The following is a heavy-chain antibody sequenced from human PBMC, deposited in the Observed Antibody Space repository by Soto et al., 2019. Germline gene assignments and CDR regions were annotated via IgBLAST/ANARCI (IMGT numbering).Heavy chain of an antibody. D-gene: IGHD2-2*01. CDR1: GGSISSGGYY. V-gene: IGHV4-31*03. CDR2: IYYSGST. Sequence: ASETLSLTCTVSGGSISSGGYYWSWIRQHPGKGLEWIGYIYYSGSTYYNPSLKSRVTISVDTSKNQFSLKLSSVTAADTAVYYCARGDCSSTSCPFDYWGQGTLVTVSS. CDR3: ARGDCSSTSCPFDY. J-gene: IGHJ4*02.